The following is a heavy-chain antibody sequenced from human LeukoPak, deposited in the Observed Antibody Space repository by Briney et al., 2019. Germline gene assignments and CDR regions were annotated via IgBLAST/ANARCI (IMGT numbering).Heavy chain of an antibody. V-gene: IGHV1-18*01. CDR3: ARAGYDTLTLAPDPANDY. J-gene: IGHJ4*01. CDR2: ITAYNGNT. CDR1: GGTFSSYA. D-gene: IGHD3-9*01. Sequence: GASVKVSCKASGGTFSSYAIRWVRQDPGQGLEWMGWITAYNGNTNYAQKLQGRVTMTTDTSTSTAYMELRSLRSDDTAVYYCARAGYDTLTLAPDPANDYWGQGTLVTVSS.